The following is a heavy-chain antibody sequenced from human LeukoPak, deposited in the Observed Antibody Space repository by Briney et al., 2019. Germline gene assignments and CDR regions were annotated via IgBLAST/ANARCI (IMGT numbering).Heavy chain of an antibody. V-gene: IGHV3-53*01. D-gene: IGHD3-22*01. J-gene: IGHJ4*02. CDR2: IYSDGST. CDR3: ARAAYDSNGYTANHDY. Sequence: GGSLRLSCAVSGFTVSSDYMSWVRQAPGKGLEWVSVIYSDGSTYHADSVRGRFTISRDNSKNTLYLQMNNLRAEDTAVYYCARAAYDSNGYTANHDYWGQGTLVTVSS. CDR1: GFTVSSDY.